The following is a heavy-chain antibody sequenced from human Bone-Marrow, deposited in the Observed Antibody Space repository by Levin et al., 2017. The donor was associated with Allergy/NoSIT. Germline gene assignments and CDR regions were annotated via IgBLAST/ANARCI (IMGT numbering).Heavy chain of an antibody. Sequence: GESLKISCAASGFAFSNYAMSWVRQAPGKGLELVSGISGSGGTTYYADSVKGRFTISRDNPNNKMSLQLNSLRAEDTAIYYCAKRDYSDSGGYAPLFADWGQGTLVTVSS. CDR1: GFAFSNYA. J-gene: IGHJ4*02. D-gene: IGHD3-22*01. CDR3: AKRDYSDSGGYAPLFAD. CDR2: ISGSGGTT. V-gene: IGHV3-23*01.